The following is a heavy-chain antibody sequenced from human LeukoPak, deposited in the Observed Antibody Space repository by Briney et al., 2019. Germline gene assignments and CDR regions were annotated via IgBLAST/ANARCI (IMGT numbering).Heavy chain of an antibody. D-gene: IGHD2-15*01. CDR1: GFTFSSNS. V-gene: IGHV3-48*01. CDR3: ARAYCSGGSCYSYAFDI. Sequence: GGSLRLSCAASGFTFSSNSMNWVRQAPGKGLEWVSYISSSSSTIYYADSVKGRFTISRDKAKSSLYLQMNSLRAEDTAAYYCARAYCSGGSCYSYAFDIWGQGTMSPSLQ. J-gene: IGHJ3*02. CDR2: ISSSSSTI.